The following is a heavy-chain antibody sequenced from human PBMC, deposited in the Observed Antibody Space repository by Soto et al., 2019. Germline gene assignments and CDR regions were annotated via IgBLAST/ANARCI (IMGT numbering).Heavy chain of an antibody. CDR2: INPSGGST. J-gene: IGHJ6*02. CDR3: AREETDGYNKNYYYYYGMDV. D-gene: IGHD5-12*01. Sequence: ASVKVSCKASGYTFTSYYMHWVRQAPGQGLEWMGIINPSGGSTSYAQKFQGRVTMTRDTSTSTVYMELSSLRSEDTAVYYCAREETDGYNKNYYYYYGMDVWGQGTTVTVSS. V-gene: IGHV1-46*01. CDR1: GYTFTSYY.